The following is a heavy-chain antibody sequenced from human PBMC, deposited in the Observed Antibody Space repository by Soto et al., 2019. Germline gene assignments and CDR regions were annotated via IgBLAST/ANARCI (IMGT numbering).Heavy chain of an antibody. J-gene: IGHJ3*02. CDR1: GYTFTSYG. D-gene: IGHD2-2*01. CDR2: ISAYNGNT. V-gene: IGHV1-18*01. CDR3: ARDTDIVVVPAAMPARGGAFDI. Sequence: ASVKVSCKASGYTFTSYGISWVRQAPGQGLEWMGWISAYNGNTNYAQKLQGRVTMTTDTSTSTAYMELRSLRSDDTAVYYCARDTDIVVVPAAMPARGGAFDIWGQGTMVTVSS.